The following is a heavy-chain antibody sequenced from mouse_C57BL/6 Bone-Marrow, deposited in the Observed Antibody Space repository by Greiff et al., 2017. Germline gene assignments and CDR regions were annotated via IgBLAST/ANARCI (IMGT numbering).Heavy chain of an antibody. Sequence: EVKVVESGGGLVKPGGSLKLSCAASGFTFSSYTMSWVRQTPGKRLQWVAAISGGGGNTYYPDSVKGRFTISRDNDKNILYLQMSSLRSEDTALYYCSRQVTTVQATKYFDVWGTGTTVTVSS. V-gene: IGHV5-9*01. CDR2: ISGGGGNT. CDR1: GFTFSSYT. D-gene: IGHD1-1*01. CDR3: SRQVTTVQATKYFDV. J-gene: IGHJ1*03.